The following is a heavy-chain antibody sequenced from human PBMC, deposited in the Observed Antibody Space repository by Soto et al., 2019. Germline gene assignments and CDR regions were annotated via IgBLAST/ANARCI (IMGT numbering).Heavy chain of an antibody. J-gene: IGHJ4*02. D-gene: IGHD2-2*02. CDR1: GFTFSSHA. Sequence: GGSLRLPCTASGFTFSSHAVSWVRQAQEEGLEWVSGMSGSGGSTYYADSVKGRFTISRDNSKNTLYLQMNSLRAEDTAVYYCAKGGYCTSTACSTNYYFDYWGQGTLVTVSS. CDR2: MSGSGGST. CDR3: AKGGYCTSTACSTNYYFDY. V-gene: IGHV3-23*01.